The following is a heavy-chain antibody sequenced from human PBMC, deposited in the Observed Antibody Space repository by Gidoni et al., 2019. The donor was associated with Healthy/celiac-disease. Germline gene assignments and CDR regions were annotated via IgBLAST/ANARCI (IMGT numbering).Heavy chain of an antibody. CDR2: ISDDGSNK. Sequence: QVQRVASGGGVVQLGRSLRLPCAASGLTFRCYAMHWVRQDPGKGLGWVAVISDDGSNKYYADSVKGRFTISRDNSKNTLYLQMNSLRAEDTAVYYCARLPDYYDSSGPTLDYWGQGTLVTVSS. J-gene: IGHJ4*02. CDR3: ARLPDYYDSSGPTLDY. D-gene: IGHD3-22*01. CDR1: GLTFRCYA. V-gene: IGHV3-30-3*01.